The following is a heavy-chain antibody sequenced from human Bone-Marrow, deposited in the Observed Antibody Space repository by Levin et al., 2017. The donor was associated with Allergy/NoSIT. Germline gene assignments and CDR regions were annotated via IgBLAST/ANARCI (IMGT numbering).Heavy chain of an antibody. CDR2: INHSGST. CDR1: GGSFSGYY. D-gene: IGHD2-15*01. V-gene: IGHV4-34*01. Sequence: RSSETLSLTCAVYGGSFSGYYWSWIRQPPGKGLEWIGEINHSGSTNYNPSLKSRVTISVDTSKNQFSLKLSSVTAADTAVYYCARAGVVVVAAYYYGMDVWGQGTTVTVSS. J-gene: IGHJ6*02. CDR3: ARAGVVVVAAYYYGMDV.